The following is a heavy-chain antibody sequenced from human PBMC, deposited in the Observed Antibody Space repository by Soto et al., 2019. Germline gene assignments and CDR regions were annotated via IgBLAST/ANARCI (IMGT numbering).Heavy chain of an antibody. CDR3: AGLYYYGMDV. V-gene: IGHV3-48*03. CDR1: GFTFSSYE. J-gene: IGHJ6*02. Sequence: GGSLRLSCAASGFTFSSYEMNWVRQAPGKGLEWVSYISSSGSTIYYADSVKVRFTISRDNAKNSLYLQMNSLRAEDTAVYYCAGLYYYGMDVWGQGTTVTVSS. CDR2: ISSSGSTI.